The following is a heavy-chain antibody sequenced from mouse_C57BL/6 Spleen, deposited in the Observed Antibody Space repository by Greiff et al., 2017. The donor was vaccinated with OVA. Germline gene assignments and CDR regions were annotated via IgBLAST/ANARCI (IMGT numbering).Heavy chain of an antibody. CDR3: AGETKTGYFDV. Sequence: QVQLKQPGAELVRPGSSVKLSCKASGYTFTSYWMDWVKQRPGQGLEWIGNIYPSDSDTHYNQKFKDKATLTVDKSSSTAYMRLSCLTSEDSAVYCCAGETKTGYFDVWGTGTTVTVSS. CDR1: GYTFTSYW. V-gene: IGHV1-61*01. J-gene: IGHJ1*03. D-gene: IGHD1-3*01. CDR2: IYPSDSDT.